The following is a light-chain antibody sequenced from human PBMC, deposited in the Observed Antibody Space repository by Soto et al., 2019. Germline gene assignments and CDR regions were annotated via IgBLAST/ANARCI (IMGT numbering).Light chain of an antibody. CDR3: QQYGRSPFT. CDR1: QAISNY. V-gene: IGKV1-33*01. Sequence: DIQMTQSPSSLSASVGDRVTITCQASQAISNYLNWYQHKPGKAPKILIYDASILETGVPSRFSGSGSGTDFVLTISRLEPEDFAVYYCQQYGRSPFTFGQGTRLQIK. J-gene: IGKJ2*01. CDR2: DAS.